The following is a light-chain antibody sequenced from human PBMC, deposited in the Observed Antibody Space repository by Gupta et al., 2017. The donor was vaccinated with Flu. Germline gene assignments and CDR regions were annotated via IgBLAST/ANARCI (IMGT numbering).Light chain of an antibody. V-gene: IGLV1-47*01. J-gene: IGLJ3*02. Sequence: QSVLTQPPSASGTPGQRVTISSSGSSSNIGRDYVYWYQQFPGKAPKVLIYRDNQRPSGVPDRFSGAKSGTAASLAISGLRSEDEADYYCASWDDSLRVRVFGGGTKLTVL. CDR1: SSNIGRDY. CDR2: RDN. CDR3: ASWDDSLRVRV.